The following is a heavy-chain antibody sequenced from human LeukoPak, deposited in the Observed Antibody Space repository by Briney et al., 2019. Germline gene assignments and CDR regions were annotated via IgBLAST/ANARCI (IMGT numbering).Heavy chain of an antibody. D-gene: IGHD2-15*01. CDR1: GLTVSSNS. V-gene: IGHV3-23*01. J-gene: IGHJ4*02. Sequence: GGSLRLSCAASGLTVSSNSMSWVRQAPGKGLEWVSAISGSGGSTYYADSVKGRFTISRDNAKNSLYLQMNSLRAEDTAVYYCARAICSGGSCYPIDYWGQGTLVTVSS. CDR3: ARAICSGGSCYPIDY. CDR2: ISGSGGST.